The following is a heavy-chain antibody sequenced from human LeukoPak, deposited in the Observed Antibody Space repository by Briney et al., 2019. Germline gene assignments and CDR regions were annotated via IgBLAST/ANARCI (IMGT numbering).Heavy chain of an antibody. D-gene: IGHD5-18*01. Sequence: SETLSLTCTVSCGSVSSGSNYWSRIRQPPGKGLEWIGYIYYSGSTNYNPSLKSRVTISVDTSENQFSLKLSSVTAADTAVYYCARASTGYSYGSTSFDYWGQGPLVTVSS. V-gene: IGHV4-61*01. CDR3: ARASTGYSYGSTSFDY. CDR1: CGSVSSGSNY. CDR2: IYYSGST. J-gene: IGHJ4*02.